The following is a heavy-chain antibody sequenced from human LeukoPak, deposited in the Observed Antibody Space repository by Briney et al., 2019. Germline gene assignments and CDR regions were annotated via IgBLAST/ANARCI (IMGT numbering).Heavy chain of an antibody. CDR3: ARRGSYYGDSMDY. V-gene: IGHV3-64*01. D-gene: IGHD1-26*01. CDR2: ISSNGGST. J-gene: IGHJ4*02. Sequence: GGSLRLSRAPSGFTLRRYAMHWVRQAPGKGLEYVSAISSNGGSTYYATSVKGRFTISRDNSKNTLYLHMGSLRAEDMAVYYCARRGSYYGDSMDYWGQGTLVTVCS. CDR1: GFTLRRYA.